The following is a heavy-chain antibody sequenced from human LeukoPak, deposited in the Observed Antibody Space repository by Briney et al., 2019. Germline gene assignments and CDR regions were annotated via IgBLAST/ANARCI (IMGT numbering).Heavy chain of an antibody. CDR2: IYSGGRI. CDR3: ARAPWAYGNYVHAFDI. CDR1: GGSLRSDSYY. D-gene: IGHD4-11*01. Sequence: KPSETLSLTCTVSGGSLRSDSYYWDWIRQPPGKGLEWIGSIYSGGRIYYNPSLKSRVTISVDTSKNHFSLKLTSVTAADTAVYYCARAPWAYGNYVHAFDIWGQGTMVTVSS. V-gene: IGHV4-39*07. J-gene: IGHJ3*02.